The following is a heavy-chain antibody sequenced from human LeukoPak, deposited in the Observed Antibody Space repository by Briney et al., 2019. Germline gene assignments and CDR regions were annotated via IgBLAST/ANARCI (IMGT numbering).Heavy chain of an antibody. CDR3: ARVKPDRTTDY. D-gene: IGHD1/OR15-1a*01. CDR2: IHYSGIT. CDR1: GSSVNHYY. V-gene: IGHV4-59*02. Sequence: SETLSLTCTVSGSSVNHYYWNWIRQPPGKGLEWIGYIHYSGITNYNPSLKSRVTISVDTTKNQFSLKLSSVTAADTAVYYCARVKPDRTTDYWGQGTLVTVSS. J-gene: IGHJ4*02.